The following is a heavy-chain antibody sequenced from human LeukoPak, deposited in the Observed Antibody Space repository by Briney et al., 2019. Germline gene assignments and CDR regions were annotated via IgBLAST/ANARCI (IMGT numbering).Heavy chain of an antibody. CDR1: GFAFCSHW. Sequence: AGTLSLSCAASGFAFCSHWMHWVRHAPGIGLVWVARIESDASNTRYADSVEGRFTISRDNANTTLYLQMNSLRAEDTAVYYCTRDGSGSRIPFDYWGQGTLVTVSS. V-gene: IGHV3-74*01. D-gene: IGHD1-26*01. J-gene: IGHJ4*02. CDR2: IESDASNT. CDR3: TRDGSGSRIPFDY.